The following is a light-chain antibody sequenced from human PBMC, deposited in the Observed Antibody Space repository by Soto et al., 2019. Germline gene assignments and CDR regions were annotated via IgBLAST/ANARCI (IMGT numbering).Light chain of an antibody. CDR3: QQYDKWPRT. J-gene: IGKJ1*01. CDR2: GGS. Sequence: IVMTQSPLSLPVTPGEPASISCRASQSVSSSYLAWYQHKPGQSPRLLIYGGSARATGIPARFSGGGSGAEYTLTISSLQSEDFAVYYCQQYDKWPRTFGQGTKVDIK. V-gene: IGKV3-15*01. CDR1: QSVSSS.